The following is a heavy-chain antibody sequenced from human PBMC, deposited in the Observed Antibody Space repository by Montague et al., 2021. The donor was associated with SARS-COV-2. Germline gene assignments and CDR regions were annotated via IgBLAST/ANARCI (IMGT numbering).Heavy chain of an antibody. CDR3: ARHPGSPKDAFDI. CDR2: IFYTGNT. CDR1: GGSVSSRSYY. V-gene: IGHV4-39*01. J-gene: IGHJ3*02. Sequence: SETLSLTCTVSGGSVSSRSYYWGWIRQPPGKGLGWIGTIFYTGNTYYNPSLKSRITISIDRSKNQFSLKLTSVTAADTSLYYCARHPGSPKDAFDIWGQGTMVTVSS.